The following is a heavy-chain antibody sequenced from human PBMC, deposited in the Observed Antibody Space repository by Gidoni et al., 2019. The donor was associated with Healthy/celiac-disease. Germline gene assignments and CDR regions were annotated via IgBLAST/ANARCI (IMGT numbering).Heavy chain of an antibody. V-gene: IGHV4-34*01. CDR2: INHSGST. CDR3: ARGRGSSWYSGVGY. J-gene: IGHJ4*02. CDR1: GGFVSGYY. Sequence: QVQLQQWGAGLLKPSVTLSPTRAVYGGFVSGYYCTWIHQHPGKGLEWIGEINHSGSTNYNPSLKSRVTISGDTSKNQFSLKLSSVTAADTAVYYCARGRGSSWYSGVGYWGQGTLVTVSS. D-gene: IGHD6-13*01.